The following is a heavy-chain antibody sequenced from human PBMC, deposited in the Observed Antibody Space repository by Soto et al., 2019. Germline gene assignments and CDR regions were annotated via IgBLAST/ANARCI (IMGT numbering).Heavy chain of an antibody. J-gene: IGHJ4*02. CDR1: GGSISSYD. CDR3: ARQNLMDFGVVFDY. D-gene: IGHD3-3*01. V-gene: IGHV4-59*01. CDR2: IYYSGST. Sequence: SETLSLTCPVSGGSISSYDCSWIRQPPGKGLEWIGYIYYSGSTNYNPSLKSRVTISVDTSKNQFSLKLSSVTAADTAVYYCARQNLMDFGVVFDYWGQGTLVTVSS.